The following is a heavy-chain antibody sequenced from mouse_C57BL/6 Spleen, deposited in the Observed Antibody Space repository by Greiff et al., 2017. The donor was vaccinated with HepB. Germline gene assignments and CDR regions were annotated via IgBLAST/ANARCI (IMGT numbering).Heavy chain of an antibody. CDR3: ARDLLYYFDY. V-gene: IGHV1-64*01. CDR2: IHPNSGST. Sequence: VQLQQPGAELVKPGASVKFSCKASGYTFTSYWMHWVKQRPGQGLEWIGMIHPNSGSTNYNEKFKSKATLTVDKSSSTSYMQLSSLTSEDSAVYYGARDLLYYFDYWGQGTTLTVSS. CDR1: GYTFTSYW. D-gene: IGHD2-1*01. J-gene: IGHJ2*01.